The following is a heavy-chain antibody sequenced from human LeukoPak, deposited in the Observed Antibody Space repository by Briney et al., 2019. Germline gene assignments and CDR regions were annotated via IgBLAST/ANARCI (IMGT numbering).Heavy chain of an antibody. V-gene: IGHV4-59*01. CDR3: ARIPAGGYDSSGYYSGYYYGMDV. D-gene: IGHD3-22*01. Sequence: SETLSLTCTVSGGSLTYYYWTWIRQSPGRRPEWIGYIYYSGSTNYNPSLKSRVTISVDTSKNQFSLKLSSVTAADTAVYYCARIPAGGYDSSGYYSGYYYGMDVWGQGTTVTVSS. J-gene: IGHJ6*02. CDR1: GGSLTYYY. CDR2: IYYSGST.